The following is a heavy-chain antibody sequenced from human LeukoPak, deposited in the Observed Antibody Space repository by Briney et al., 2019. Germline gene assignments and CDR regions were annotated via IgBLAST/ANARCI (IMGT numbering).Heavy chain of an antibody. CDR2: VSSNGAKT. CDR1: GFTFSSYA. D-gene: IGHD2-15*01. J-gene: IGHJ4*02. V-gene: IGHV3-23*01. Sequence: GGSLRLSCAASGFTFSSYAITWVRQAPGKGLEWVSAVSSNGAKTYYADSVKGRFTIFRGNSKNTLHLQMNSLRAEDTAVYHCANGWSPDYWGRGTLVTVSS. CDR3: ANGWSPDY.